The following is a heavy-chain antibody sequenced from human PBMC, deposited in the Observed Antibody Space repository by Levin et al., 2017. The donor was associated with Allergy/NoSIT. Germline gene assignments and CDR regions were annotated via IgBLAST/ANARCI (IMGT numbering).Heavy chain of an antibody. CDR1: GYTFNIFY. Sequence: ASVKVSCEASGYTFNIFYLHWVRQAPGQGLEWMGIINPKIGNTEYAQKFQGRVTMTREPSTDTVYMQLSSLRSDDTAVYYCARGWFGEPPDYWGQGTLVTVSS. J-gene: IGHJ4*02. D-gene: IGHD3-10*01. CDR3: ARGWFGEPPDY. CDR2: INPKIGNT. V-gene: IGHV1-46*02.